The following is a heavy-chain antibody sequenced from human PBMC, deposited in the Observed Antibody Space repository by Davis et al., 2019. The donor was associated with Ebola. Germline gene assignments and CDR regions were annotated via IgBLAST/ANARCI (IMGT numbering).Heavy chain of an antibody. D-gene: IGHD1-26*01. Sequence: GESLKISCAASGFTFSSYAMSWVRQAPGKGLEWVSAISGSGGTTYYADSVKGRFTISRDNSKNTLYLQMNSLRAEDTAAYYCAKDVGGSLPYYIDVWGKGTTVTVSS. CDR1: GFTFSSYA. CDR3: AKDVGGSLPYYIDV. V-gene: IGHV3-23*01. J-gene: IGHJ6*03. CDR2: ISGSGGTT.